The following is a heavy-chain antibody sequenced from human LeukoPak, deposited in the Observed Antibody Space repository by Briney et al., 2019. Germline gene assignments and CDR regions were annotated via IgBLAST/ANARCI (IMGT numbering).Heavy chain of an antibody. CDR2: IIPIFGTA. J-gene: IGHJ6*03. V-gene: IGHV1-69*05. CDR1: GGPFSSYA. D-gene: IGHD4-17*01. CDR3: ARDTATTTGYYYYMDV. Sequence: GSSVKVSCKASGGPFSSYAISWVRQAPGQGLEWMGGIIPIFGTANYAQKFQGRVTITTDESTSTAYMELSSLRSEDTAVYYCARDTATTTGYYYYMDVWGKGTTVTVSS.